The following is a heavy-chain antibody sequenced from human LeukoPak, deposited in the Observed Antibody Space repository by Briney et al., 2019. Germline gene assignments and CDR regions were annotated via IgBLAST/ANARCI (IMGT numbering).Heavy chain of an antibody. D-gene: IGHD3-3*01. Sequence: QSGGSLRLSCAASGFTFNIYNMNWVRQAPGKGLEWVANIKQDGSEKYYVDSVKGRFTISRDNAKNSLYLQMNSLRAEDTAVYYCARESQTPYYDFWSGYYTGGAFGYWGQGTLVTVSS. CDR2: IKQDGSEK. CDR3: ARESQTPYYDFWSGYYTGGAFGY. V-gene: IGHV3-7*01. CDR1: GFTFNIYN. J-gene: IGHJ4*02.